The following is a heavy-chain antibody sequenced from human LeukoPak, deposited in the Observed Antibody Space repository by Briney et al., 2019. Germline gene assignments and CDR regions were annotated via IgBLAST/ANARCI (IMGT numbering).Heavy chain of an antibody. CDR3: ARDGDTVLTRGYYYYMDV. CDR1: GFTFSSYW. V-gene: IGHV3-7*01. CDR2: INQGGSEK. J-gene: IGHJ6*03. D-gene: IGHD4-23*01. Sequence: GESLRLSCAASGFTFSSYWMSWVRQAPGKGLEWVANINQGGSEKYYVDSVKGRFTISRDNARNSLYLQMNSLRAEDTALYYCARDGDTVLTRGYYYYMDVWGKGTTVTVSS.